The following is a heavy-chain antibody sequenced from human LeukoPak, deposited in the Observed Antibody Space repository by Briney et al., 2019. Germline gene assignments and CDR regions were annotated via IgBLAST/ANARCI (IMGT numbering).Heavy chain of an antibody. CDR3: ANIIAAAGYFDY. V-gene: IGHV3-23*01. D-gene: IGHD6-13*01. J-gene: IGHJ4*02. Sequence: GGSLRLSCAASGFTFSSYAMSWVRQAPGKGPEWVSAISGSGGSTYYADSVKGRFTISRDNSKNTLYLQMNSLRAEDTAVYYCANIIAAAGYFDYWGQGTLVTVSS. CDR2: ISGSGGST. CDR1: GFTFSSYA.